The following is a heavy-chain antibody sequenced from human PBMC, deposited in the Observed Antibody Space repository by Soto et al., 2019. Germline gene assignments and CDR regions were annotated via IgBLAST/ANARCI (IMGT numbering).Heavy chain of an antibody. CDR1: GGSISSSSYY. CDR3: ARQGIAVAGNYYCDY. J-gene: IGHJ4*02. D-gene: IGHD6-19*01. Sequence: SETLSLTCTVSGGSISSSSYYWGWIRQSPGKGLEWIGSIYYSGSTYYNPSLKSRVTISVDTSKNQFSLKLSSVTAADTAVYYCARQGIAVAGNYYCDYWGQGTLVTVS. CDR2: IYYSGST. V-gene: IGHV4-39*01.